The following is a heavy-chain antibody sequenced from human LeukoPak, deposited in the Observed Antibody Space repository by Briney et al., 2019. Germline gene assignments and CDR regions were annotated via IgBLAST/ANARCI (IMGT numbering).Heavy chain of an antibody. Sequence: GGSLRLSCAASGFTFSSYSMNWVRQAPGKGLEWVSSISSSSSYIYYADSVKGQFTISRDNAKNSLYLQMNSLRAEDTAVYYCARDMRDAGITMIVVGAFDHWGQGTMVTVSS. CDR2: ISSSSSYI. CDR1: GFTFSSYS. V-gene: IGHV3-21*01. J-gene: IGHJ3*01. CDR3: ARDMRDAGITMIVVGAFDH. D-gene: IGHD3-22*01.